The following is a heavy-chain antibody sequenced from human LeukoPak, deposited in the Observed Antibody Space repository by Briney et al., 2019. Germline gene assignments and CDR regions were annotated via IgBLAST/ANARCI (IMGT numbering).Heavy chain of an antibody. D-gene: IGHD3-10*01. CDR1: GFTLSSYA. J-gene: IGHJ4*02. Sequence: GGSLRPSCAASGFTLSSYATSWVRQAPGKGLEWVSAISGSGADTYYADSVKGRFTISRDASKNTLYLQMNSLRDEDTAVYYCAKQLDSGNYYPTGDDYWGQGTLVTVSS. CDR3: AKQLDSGNYYPTGDDY. CDR2: ISGSGADT. V-gene: IGHV3-23*01.